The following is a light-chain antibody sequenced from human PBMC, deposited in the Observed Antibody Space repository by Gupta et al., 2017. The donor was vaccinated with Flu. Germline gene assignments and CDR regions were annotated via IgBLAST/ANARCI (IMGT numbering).Light chain of an antibody. CDR3: SSHAGRVTWV. Sequence: QSAPTQPRSVSGSPGQSVTISCTGTSNDVGGYNRVSWYEQRPGKAPKLILYDVTERPSGVPDRFSGSKSGNTASLTISGLQADDESYEYCSSHAGRVTWVFGTGTTVTVL. V-gene: IGLV2-11*01. CDR2: DVT. J-gene: IGLJ1*01. CDR1: SNDVGGYNR.